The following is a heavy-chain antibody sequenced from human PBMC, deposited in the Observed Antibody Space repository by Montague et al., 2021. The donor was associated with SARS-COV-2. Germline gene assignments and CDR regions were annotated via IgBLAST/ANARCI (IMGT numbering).Heavy chain of an antibody. CDR2: IYYSGSS. CDR3: ARGAGYSYGVDY. D-gene: IGHD5-18*01. Sequence: SETLSLTCTVSGASVSSGSHYWIWIRQPSGKGLEFIGYIYYSGSSKYNPSLKSRVTISVDTSTNQVSLRVSSATAADSAVYFCARGAGYSYGVDYWGQGTLVTVSS. CDR1: GASVSSGSHY. V-gene: IGHV4-61*01. J-gene: IGHJ4*02.